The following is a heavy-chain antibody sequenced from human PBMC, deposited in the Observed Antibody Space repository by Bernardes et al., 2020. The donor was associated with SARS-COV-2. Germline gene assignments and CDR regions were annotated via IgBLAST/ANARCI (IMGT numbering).Heavy chain of an antibody. V-gene: IGHV3-30*18. Sequence: GGSLRLSCAVSGFTFSNYGMIWVRNAPGKGLEWVAVVSYDGNNAYSADSVKGRFTISRDNSNDTLYLQMDSLKDEDTAMYFCAKGRDFYGAECAFDIWGRGTVVTVSS. J-gene: IGHJ3*02. CDR3: AKGRDFYGAECAFDI. CDR1: GFTFSNYG. CDR2: VSYDGNNA. D-gene: IGHD3-10*01.